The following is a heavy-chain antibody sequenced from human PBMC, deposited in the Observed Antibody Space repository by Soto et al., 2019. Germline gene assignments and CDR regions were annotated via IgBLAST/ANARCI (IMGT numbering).Heavy chain of an antibody. CDR1: GFSFSGFG. CDR2: IWYDGSQQ. Sequence: QVQLVESGGGLVQPGRSLRLSCAASGFSFSGFGMHWVRQAPGKGLEWVAIIWYDGSQQHYADSVKGRFTISRDTSKNILYLQMNSLRAEDTAVYHCTRANTSPFDYWGQGTLVTVSS. V-gene: IGHV3-33*01. CDR3: TRANTSPFDY. J-gene: IGHJ4*02.